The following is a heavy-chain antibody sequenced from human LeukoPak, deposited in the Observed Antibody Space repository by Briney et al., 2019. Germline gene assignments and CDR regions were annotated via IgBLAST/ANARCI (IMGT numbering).Heavy chain of an antibody. D-gene: IGHD6-13*01. J-gene: IGHJ4*02. Sequence: GGSLRLSCAASGFTFSSCEMNWVRQAPGKGLEWVSYISSSGSTIYYADSVKGRFTISRDNAKNSLYLQMNSLRAEDTAVYYCARDSTAAGTGVYWGQGTLVTVSS. CDR3: ARDSTAAGTGVY. CDR2: ISSSGSTI. V-gene: IGHV3-48*03. CDR1: GFTFSSCE.